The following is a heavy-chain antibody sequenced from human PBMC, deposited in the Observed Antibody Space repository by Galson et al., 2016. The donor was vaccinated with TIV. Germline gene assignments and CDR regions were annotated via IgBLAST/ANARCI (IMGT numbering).Heavy chain of an antibody. V-gene: IGHV1-46*01. CDR1: GYIFTSWY. CDR3: ARGPGYTYGYIFDY. D-gene: IGHD5-18*01. CDR2: VNPSGGTT. J-gene: IGHJ4*02. Sequence: SVKVSCKASGYIFTSWYIHWVRQAPGQGLEWVGIVNPSGGTTSYAQTFQGRVTMTRDTSTSTDYMELNSLKSDDTAVYYCARGPGYTYGYIFDYWGQGTLVTVAS.